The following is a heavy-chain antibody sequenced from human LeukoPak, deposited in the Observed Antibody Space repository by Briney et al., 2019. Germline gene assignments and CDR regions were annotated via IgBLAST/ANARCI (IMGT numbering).Heavy chain of an antibody. CDR2: IYYSGIT. V-gene: IGHV4-39*01. J-gene: IGHJ5*01. CDR3: ARVRRSLNWFDS. D-gene: IGHD3-3*01. Sequence: ASETLSLTCAVSGDSISTTNYYWGWIRQPPGKGLEWIGIIYYSGITHYNPSLKSRVTILVDTSKNQFSLKLSSVTDADTAVYYCARVRRSLNWFDSWGQGTLVTVSS. CDR1: GDSISTTNYY.